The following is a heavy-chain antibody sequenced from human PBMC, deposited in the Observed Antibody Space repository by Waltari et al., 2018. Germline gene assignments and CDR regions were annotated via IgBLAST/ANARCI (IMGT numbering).Heavy chain of an antibody. Sequence: EVQLVESGGGLVQPGGYLRLSCAASGFTFNYYDLHWVRQATGKGLEWVSAIGTTGYTYYPGSVKGRFSLSRENAKNSLYLQMNSRRAGDTAVYYCARSHGSEGEPSYSDSWLGWYFDLWGRGTLVTVSS. CDR3: ARSHGSEGEPSYSDSWLGWYFDL. CDR1: GFTFNYYD. CDR2: IGTTGYT. V-gene: IGHV3-13*01. D-gene: IGHD6-13*01. J-gene: IGHJ2*01.